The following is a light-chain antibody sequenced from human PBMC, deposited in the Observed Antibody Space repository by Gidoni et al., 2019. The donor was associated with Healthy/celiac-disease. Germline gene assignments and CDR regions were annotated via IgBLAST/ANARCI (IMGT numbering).Light chain of an antibody. CDR1: QSISSY. CDR3: QQSYSTPWP. Sequence: LQMTQSPSSLSASVGDRVTLTFRASQSISSYLNWYQQKPGKAPKLLIYAESSLQSGVPSRFSGSGSGTDFTHTMRSLQPEDFATYDCQQSYSTPWPLGHGTKVELK. CDR2: AES. J-gene: IGKJ1*01. V-gene: IGKV1-39*01.